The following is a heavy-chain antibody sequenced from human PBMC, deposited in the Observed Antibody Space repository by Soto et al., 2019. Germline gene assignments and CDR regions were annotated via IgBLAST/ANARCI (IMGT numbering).Heavy chain of an antibody. CDR3: ARSHDILTGFSSPHLDY. D-gene: IGHD3-9*01. CDR2: IYYSGST. V-gene: IGHV4-59*02. CDR1: GDSVSSYY. J-gene: IGHJ4*02. Sequence: SETLSLTCTVSGDSVSSYYGSWIRQPPGKGLEWIGYIYYSGSTNYNPSLKSRVTISVDTSKNQFSLKLSSVTAADTAVYYCARSHDILTGFSSPHLDYWGQGTLVTVSS.